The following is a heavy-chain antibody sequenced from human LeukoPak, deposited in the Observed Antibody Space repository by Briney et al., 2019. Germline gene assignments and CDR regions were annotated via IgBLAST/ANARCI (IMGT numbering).Heavy chain of an antibody. CDR2: INPNSGGT. Sequence: ASVTVSCTASGYTFTGYYMHWVRQAPGQGLEWMGRINPNSGGTNYAQKFQGRVTMTRDTSISTAYMELSRLRSDDTAVYYCARRYYYDSSGYYSTDYWGQGALVTVSS. CDR1: GYTFTGYY. J-gene: IGHJ4*02. V-gene: IGHV1-2*06. D-gene: IGHD3-22*01. CDR3: ARRYYYDSSGYYSTDY.